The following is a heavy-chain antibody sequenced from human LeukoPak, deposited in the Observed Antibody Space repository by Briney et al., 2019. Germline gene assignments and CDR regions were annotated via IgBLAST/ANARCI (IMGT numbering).Heavy chain of an antibody. J-gene: IGHJ4*02. V-gene: IGHV4-59*01. CDR1: GGSISTYY. CDR2: IYHSGST. Sequence: SETLSLTCTVSGGSISTYYWSWIRQPPGKGLEWIGYIYHSGSTKYNPSLKSRVTISVDTSKNQFSLKLSSVTAADTAVYYCARDRLSGPHYDYWGQGTLVTVSS. D-gene: IGHD1-14*01. CDR3: ARDRLSGPHYDY.